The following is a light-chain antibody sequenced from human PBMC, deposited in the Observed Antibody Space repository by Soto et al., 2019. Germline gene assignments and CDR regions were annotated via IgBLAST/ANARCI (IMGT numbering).Light chain of an antibody. CDR3: GAWDDTLNVLV. CDR2: SNN. J-gene: IGLJ2*01. Sequence: QSVLTQPPSVSGTPGQTVTISCSGSSSNIGSKSVQWYQQLPETAPKLLIYSNNQRPSGVPDRFSGSKSGTSASLAISGLQSEDEVHYYCGAWDDTLNVLVFGGGTKLTVL. V-gene: IGLV1-44*01. CDR1: SSNIGSKS.